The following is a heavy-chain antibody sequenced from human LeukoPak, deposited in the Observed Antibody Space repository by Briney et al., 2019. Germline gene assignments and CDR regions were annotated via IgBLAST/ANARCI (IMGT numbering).Heavy chain of an antibody. J-gene: IGHJ3*02. V-gene: IGHV4-59*08. Sequence: PSETLSLTCTVSGGSISSYYWTWIRQPPGKGLEWIGYIYYTGSTKYNPSIKSRVTISVDTSKNQFSLKLSSVTAADTAVYYCARRVVVTATSNDAFDIWGQGTMVTVSS. CDR2: IYYTGST. D-gene: IGHD2-21*02. CDR3: ARRVVVTATSNDAFDI. CDR1: GGSISSYY.